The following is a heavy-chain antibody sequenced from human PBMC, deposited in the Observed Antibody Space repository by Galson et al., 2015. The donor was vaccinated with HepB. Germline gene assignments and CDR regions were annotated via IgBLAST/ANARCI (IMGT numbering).Heavy chain of an antibody. Sequence: PALVKPTQTLTLTCTFSGFSLSTSGMRVSWIRQPPGKALEWLARIDWDDDKFYSTSLKTRLTISKGTSKNQVVLTMTNMDPVDTATYYCARMLYSNWFDPWGQGTLVTVSS. V-gene: IGHV2-70*04. CDR1: GFSLSTSGMR. CDR3: ARMLYSNWFDP. J-gene: IGHJ5*02. D-gene: IGHD4-11*01. CDR2: IDWDDDK.